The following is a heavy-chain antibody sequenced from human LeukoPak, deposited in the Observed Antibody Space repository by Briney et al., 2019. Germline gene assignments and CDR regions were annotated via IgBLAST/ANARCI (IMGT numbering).Heavy chain of an antibody. D-gene: IGHD2-2*01. CDR3: ASFQYQLPDFYC. CDR2: ISSSGSTI. CDR1: GFTFSDYY. V-gene: IGHV3-11*01. Sequence: GGSLRLSCAASGFTFSDYYMSWIRHAPGKGLEWVSYISSSGSTIYYADSVKGRFTISRDNAKNPMYLQMNSPRAEDTAVYYWASFQYQLPDFYCRGQGTLVTVAS. J-gene: IGHJ4*02.